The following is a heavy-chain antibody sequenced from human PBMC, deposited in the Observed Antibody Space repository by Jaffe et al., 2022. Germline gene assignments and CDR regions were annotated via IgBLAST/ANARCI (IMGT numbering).Heavy chain of an antibody. V-gene: IGHV1-69*01. CDR1: GGTFSSYA. CDR2: IIPIFGTA. D-gene: IGHD4-4*01. Sequence: QVQLVQSGAEVKKPGSSVKVSCKASGGTFSSYAISWVRQAPGQGLEWMGGIIPIFGTANYAQKFQGRVTITADESTSTAYMELSSLRSEDTAVYYCAREAVTTLRWENYYYMDVWGKGTTVTVSS. J-gene: IGHJ6*03. CDR3: AREAVTTLRWENYYYMDV.